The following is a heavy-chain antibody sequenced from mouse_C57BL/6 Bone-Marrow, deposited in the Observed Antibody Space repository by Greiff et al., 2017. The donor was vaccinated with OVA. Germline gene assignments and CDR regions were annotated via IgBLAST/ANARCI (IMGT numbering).Heavy chain of an antibody. Sequence: QVTLKVCGPGILQSSQTLSLTCSFSGFSLSTSGMGVSWIRQPSGKGLEWLAHIYWDDDKRYNPSLKSRLTISKDTSRNQVFLKITSVDTADTATYYCARRAHYYGSSLGYFDVWGTGTTVTVSS. J-gene: IGHJ1*03. CDR3: ARRAHYYGSSLGYFDV. CDR2: IYWDDDK. V-gene: IGHV8-12*01. CDR1: GFSLSTSGMG. D-gene: IGHD1-1*01.